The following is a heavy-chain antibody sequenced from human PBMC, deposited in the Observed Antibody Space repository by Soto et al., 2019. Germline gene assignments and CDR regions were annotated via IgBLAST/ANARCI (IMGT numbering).Heavy chain of an antibody. Sequence: QVQLVQSGPEVKKPGASVKVSCKASGYTFSTYDFNWVRQAPGQGLEWMGWLNPKSGMTGSAQKFQGRVTMTRDSSISTVYMELSSLRSEDTAVNYCARVAGSPDYWGQGTLVTVSS. CDR3: ARVAGSPDY. V-gene: IGHV1-8*01. CDR2: LNPKSGMT. D-gene: IGHD1-26*01. J-gene: IGHJ4*02. CDR1: GYTFSTYD.